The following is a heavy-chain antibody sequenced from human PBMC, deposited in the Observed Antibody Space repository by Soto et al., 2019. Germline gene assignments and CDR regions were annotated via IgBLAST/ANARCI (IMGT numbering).Heavy chain of an antibody. V-gene: IGHV3-23*01. CDR2: IIGSGGST. CDR1: GFTFSSYA. J-gene: IGHJ4*02. Sequence: PVGSLILSGSASGFTFSSYAMSWVRQAPGKWLEWVSAIIGSGGSTYYADSVKGRFTISRDNSKNTLYLQMNSLRAEDTAVYYCAKATFVPQTYYDFWSGYPIWPDYWGQGTLVTVSS. D-gene: IGHD3-3*01. CDR3: AKATFVPQTYYDFWSGYPIWPDY.